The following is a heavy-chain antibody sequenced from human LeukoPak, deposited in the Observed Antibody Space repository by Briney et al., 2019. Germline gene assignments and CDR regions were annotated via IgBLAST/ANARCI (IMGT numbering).Heavy chain of an antibody. D-gene: IGHD6-13*01. CDR1: GVSISSSSSY. V-gene: IGHV4-39*01. CDR2: FYYSGTT. J-gene: IGHJ4*02. Sequence: KPSETLSLTCTVSGVSISSSSSYWSWIRHPPGKGLEWIGSFYYSGTTYYNPSLKSRVTISVDTSKNQFSLRLSSVTAADTAIFYCARQIAAAGTVFFDYWGQGTLVTVSS. CDR3: ARQIAAAGTVFFDY.